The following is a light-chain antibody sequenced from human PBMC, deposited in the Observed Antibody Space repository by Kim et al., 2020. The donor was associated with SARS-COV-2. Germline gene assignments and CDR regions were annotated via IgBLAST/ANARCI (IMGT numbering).Light chain of an antibody. CDR2: DAS. V-gene: IGKV1-5*01. CDR1: QSVNSW. Sequence: SASGGDRVAITCRASQSVNSWLAWYQQKPGKAPKLLIYDASSSETGVPSRFGGSGSGAEFTLTITNLQPDDFATYHCQQYFSFPWTFGQGTKVEI. CDR3: QQYFSFPWT. J-gene: IGKJ1*01.